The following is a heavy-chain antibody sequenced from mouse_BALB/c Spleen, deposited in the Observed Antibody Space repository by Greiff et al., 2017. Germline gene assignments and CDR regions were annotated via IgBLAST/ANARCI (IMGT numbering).Heavy chain of an antibody. D-gene: IGHD2-1*01. CDR2: ISYSGST. Sequence: EVKVVESGPSLVKPSQTLSLTCSVTGDSITSGYWNWIRKFPGNKLEYMGYISYSGSTYYNPSLKSRISITRDTSKNQYYLQLNSVTTEDTATYYCARGKDGNYPFAYWGQGTLVTVSA. J-gene: IGHJ3*01. CDR3: ARGKDGNYPFAY. CDR1: GDSITSGY. V-gene: IGHV3-8*02.